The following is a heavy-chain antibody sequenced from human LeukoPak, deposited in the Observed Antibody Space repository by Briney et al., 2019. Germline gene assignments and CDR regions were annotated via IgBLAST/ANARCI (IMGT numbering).Heavy chain of an antibody. CDR2: INAYNGNT. CDR3: ARDGYFDY. CDR1: GYTFSTYV. V-gene: IGHV1-18*01. J-gene: IGHJ4*02. Sequence: ASVKVSCKASGYTFSTYVISWVRQAPGQGLEWMGWINAYNGNTKYAQKLQGRVTMTADISTTTAYMELRSLRSDDTVVYYCARDGYFDYWGQGTLVTVSA.